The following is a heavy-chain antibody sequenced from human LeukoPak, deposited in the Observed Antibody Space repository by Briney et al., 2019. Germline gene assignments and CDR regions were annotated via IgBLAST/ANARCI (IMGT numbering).Heavy chain of an antibody. Sequence: APVKVSCKASGYTFTGNYMHWVRQAPGQGLEWMGWINPNSGGTNYAQKFQGRVTMTRDTSISTAYMELSRLRSDDTAVYYCARAANSFLEWSNVDYWGQGTLVTVSS. CDR3: ARAANSFLEWSNVDY. V-gene: IGHV1-2*02. CDR2: INPNSGGT. CDR1: GYTFTGNY. D-gene: IGHD3-3*01. J-gene: IGHJ4*02.